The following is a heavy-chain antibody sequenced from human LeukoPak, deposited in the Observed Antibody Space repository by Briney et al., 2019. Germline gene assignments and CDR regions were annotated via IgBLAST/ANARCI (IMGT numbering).Heavy chain of an antibody. V-gene: IGHV3-23*01. CDR1: GFTFSSYW. Sequence: PGGSLRLSCAASGFTFSSYWMHWVRQAPGKGLEWVSAISGSGGSTYYADSVKGRFTISRDNSKNTLYLQMNSLRAEDTAVYYCARVRSPRSRDYGDSDAFDIWGQGTMVTVSS. CDR3: ARVRSPRSRDYGDSDAFDI. J-gene: IGHJ3*02. CDR2: ISGSGGST. D-gene: IGHD4-17*01.